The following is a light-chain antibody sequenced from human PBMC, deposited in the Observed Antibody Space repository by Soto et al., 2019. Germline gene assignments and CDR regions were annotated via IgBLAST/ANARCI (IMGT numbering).Light chain of an antibody. CDR3: QQRASWPYT. J-gene: IGKJ2*01. Sequence: EIVLTQSPDTLSLSPGEGATLSCRASHDVSVSLVWYRQRPGQSPRLLSHDASNRATGISARFSGSGSGTDFTLTIGSLEPEESALYYCQQRASWPYTSGQGTKV. V-gene: IGKV3-11*01. CDR1: HDVSVS. CDR2: DAS.